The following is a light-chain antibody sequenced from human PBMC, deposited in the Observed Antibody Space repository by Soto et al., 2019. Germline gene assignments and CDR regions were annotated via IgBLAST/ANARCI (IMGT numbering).Light chain of an antibody. CDR3: QQYGSSPST. CDR1: QSVSSSY. Sequence: EIVLTQSPGTLSLSPGERATLSCRASQSVSSSYLAWYQQKPGQAPRLLIYGASSRATGIPDRFSGSGSGTDFTLTISRLEREDFAVYYCQQYGSSPSTFGQGTKLEIK. V-gene: IGKV3-20*01. J-gene: IGKJ2*01. CDR2: GAS.